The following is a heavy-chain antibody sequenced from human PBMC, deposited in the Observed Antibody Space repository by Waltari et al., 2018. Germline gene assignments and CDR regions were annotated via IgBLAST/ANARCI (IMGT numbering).Heavy chain of an antibody. CDR1: GYTLTELS. V-gene: IGHV1-24*01. CDR2: FEPEDGET. CDR3: ATDGRGGNYYYYGMDV. J-gene: IGHJ6*02. D-gene: IGHD3-10*01. Sequence: QVQLVQSGAEVKKPGASVKVSCKVSGYTLTELSMHWVRQAPGKGLEWMGGFEPEDGETIYAQKCQGRVTMTEDTSTDTAYMELSSLRSEDTAVYYCATDGRGGNYYYYGMDVWGQGTTVTVSS.